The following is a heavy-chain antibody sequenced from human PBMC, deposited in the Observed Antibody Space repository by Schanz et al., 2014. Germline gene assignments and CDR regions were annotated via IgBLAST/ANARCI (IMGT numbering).Heavy chain of an antibody. CDR2: INGNGGIT. Sequence: EVQLLESGGALVQPGGSLRLSCSASGFTFSTYAMSWVRQAPGKGLEWVSAINGNGGITYYADPVKGRFTISRDNSKNTLYLQMNTLRAEDTAVYYCAREDCSATSCYFRYWGQGALVTVSA. V-gene: IGHV3-23*01. D-gene: IGHD2-21*01. CDR1: GFTFSTYA. CDR3: AREDCSATSCYFRY. J-gene: IGHJ4*02.